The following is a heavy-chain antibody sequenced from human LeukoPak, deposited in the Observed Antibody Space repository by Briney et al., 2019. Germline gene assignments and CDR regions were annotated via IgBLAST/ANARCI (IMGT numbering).Heavy chain of an antibody. CDR3: ARGYRLAHFDY. CDR1: GGSFSGYY. J-gene: IGHJ4*02. D-gene: IGHD6-19*01. CDR2: INHSGST. Sequence: PSETLSHTCAVYGGSFSGYYWSWIRQPPGKGLEWIGEINHSGSTNYNPSLKSRVTISVDTSKNQFSLKLSSVTAADTAVYYCARGYRLAHFDYWGQGTLVTVSS. V-gene: IGHV4-34*01.